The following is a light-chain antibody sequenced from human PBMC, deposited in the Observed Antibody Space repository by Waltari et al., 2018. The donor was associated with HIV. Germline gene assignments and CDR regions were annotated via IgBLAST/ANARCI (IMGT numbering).Light chain of an antibody. J-gene: IGKJ1*01. CDR3: QQYNNWPRT. V-gene: IGKV3-15*01. CDR2: GAS. Sequence: EIVLTQSPVSLSLSPGERATLSCRASQSVSSNLAWYQQKPGQAPSLLLYGASTRATGIPARFSGSWSGTEFTLTIDSLQPDDFTLYYCQQYNNWPRTFGQGTKVEI. CDR1: QSVSSN.